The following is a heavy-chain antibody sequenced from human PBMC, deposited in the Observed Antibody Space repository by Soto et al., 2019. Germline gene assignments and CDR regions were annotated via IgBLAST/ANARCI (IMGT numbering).Heavy chain of an antibody. J-gene: IGHJ4*02. V-gene: IGHV3-30-3*01. CDR3: ARDPSSSGYYYHDY. CDR1: GFTFSSYA. CDR2: ISYDGSNK. D-gene: IGHD3-22*01. Sequence: VQLVESGGGVVQPGRSLRLSCAASGFTFSSYAMHWVRQAPGKGLEWVAVISYDGSNKYYADSVKGRFTISRDNSKNTLYLQMNSLRAEDTAVYYCARDPSSSGYYYHDYWGQGTLVTVSS.